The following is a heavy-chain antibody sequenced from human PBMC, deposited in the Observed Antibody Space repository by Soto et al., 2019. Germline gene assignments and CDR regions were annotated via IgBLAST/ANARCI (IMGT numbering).Heavy chain of an antibody. CDR3: ARVSSIAARRSFDS. Sequence: QVQLVQSGTEVKTPGASVKVSCKASGYTFTSHDINWVRQATGQGLEWMGWLNPYNGKTAYAQRFQGRVTRTWTATTGTAYLELSSLRSEDTAMYYCARVSSIAARRSFDSWGQGTLVTVSS. CDR1: GYTFTSHD. D-gene: IGHD6-6*01. V-gene: IGHV1-8*01. CDR2: LNPYNGKT. J-gene: IGHJ4*02.